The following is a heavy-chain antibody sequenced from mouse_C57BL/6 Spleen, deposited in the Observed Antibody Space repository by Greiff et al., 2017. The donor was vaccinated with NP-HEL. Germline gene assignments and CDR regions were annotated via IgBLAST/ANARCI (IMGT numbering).Heavy chain of an antibody. V-gene: IGHV1-80*01. Sequence: VQLQQSGAELVKPGASVKISCKASGYAFSSYWMNWVKQRPGKGLEWIGQIYPGDGDTNYNGKFKGKATLTADKSSSTAYMQLSSLTSEDSAVYFCAREGNLYYFDYWGQGTTLTVSS. CDR2: IYPGDGDT. CDR1: GYAFSSYW. CDR3: AREGNLYYFDY. D-gene: IGHD2-1*01. J-gene: IGHJ2*01.